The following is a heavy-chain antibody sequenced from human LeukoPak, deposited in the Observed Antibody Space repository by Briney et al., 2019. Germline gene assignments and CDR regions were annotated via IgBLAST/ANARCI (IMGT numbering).Heavy chain of an antibody. V-gene: IGHV3-48*02. CDR1: GFTFSRFG. CDR2: ISSSSRNNI. CDR3: AQKGGADN. D-gene: IGHD2-15*01. J-gene: IGHJ4*02. Sequence: GGSLRLSCAASGFTFSRFGMNWVRQAPGKGLEWVSYISSSSRNNIYYADSVKGRFTISRDNAKNSLYLQMNSLRDEDTAVYYCAQKGGADNWGQGTLVTVSS.